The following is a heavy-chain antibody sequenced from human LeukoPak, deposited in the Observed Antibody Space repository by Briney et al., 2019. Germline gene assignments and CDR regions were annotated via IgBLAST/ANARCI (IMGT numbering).Heavy chain of an antibody. CDR2: INHSGST. Sequence: SETLSLTCAVYGESFSGYYWSWIRQPPGKGLEWIGEINHSGSTNYNPSLKSRVTISVDTSKNQFSLKLSSVTAADTAVYYCARVEPDCSGGSCYSDYYYYYMDVWGKGTTVTVSS. CDR3: ARVEPDCSGGSCYSDYYYYYMDV. J-gene: IGHJ6*03. D-gene: IGHD2-15*01. CDR1: GESFSGYY. V-gene: IGHV4-34*01.